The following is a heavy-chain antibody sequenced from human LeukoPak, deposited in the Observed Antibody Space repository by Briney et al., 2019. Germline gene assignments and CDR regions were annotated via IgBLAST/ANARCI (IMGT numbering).Heavy chain of an antibody. CDR3: ARSIAAAGLRFDY. Sequence: SETLSLTCAVYGGSFSGYYRSWIRQPPGKGLEWIGEINHSGSTNYNPSLKSRVTISVDTSKNQFSLKLSSVTAADTAVYYCARSIAAAGLRFDYWGQGTLVTVSS. CDR1: GGSFSGYY. D-gene: IGHD6-13*01. V-gene: IGHV4-34*01. CDR2: INHSGST. J-gene: IGHJ4*02.